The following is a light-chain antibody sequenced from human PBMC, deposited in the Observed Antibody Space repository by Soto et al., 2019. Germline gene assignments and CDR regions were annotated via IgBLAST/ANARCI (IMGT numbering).Light chain of an antibody. Sequence: DIVLTQSPLSLPVTLGQPASFSCRSSESLLHSGGNTYLSWLHQRPGQPPRLLIYQISERLSGVPDRFSGSGAGTNFTLRISRVEAEDVGVFFCMQSSQLRTFGQGTKVDIK. CDR1: ESLLHSGGNTY. V-gene: IGKV2-24*01. CDR3: MQSSQLRT. J-gene: IGKJ1*01. CDR2: QIS.